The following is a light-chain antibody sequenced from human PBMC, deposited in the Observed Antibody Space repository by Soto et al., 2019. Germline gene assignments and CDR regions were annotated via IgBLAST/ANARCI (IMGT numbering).Light chain of an antibody. V-gene: IGKV3-20*01. CDR1: QSVSSN. J-gene: IGKJ4*01. CDR2: RAS. CDR3: QQYGSSPLT. Sequence: EIVMTQSPATRSLSPGERGTLSCRASQSVSSNLAWYQQKPGQTPKVLIYRASTRATGIPDRFSGSGSGTDFTLTISRLEAEDFAVYYCQQYGSSPLTFGGGTKVDIK.